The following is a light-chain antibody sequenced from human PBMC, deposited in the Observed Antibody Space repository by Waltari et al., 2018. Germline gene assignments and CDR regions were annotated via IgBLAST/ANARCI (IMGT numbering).Light chain of an antibody. V-gene: IGKV1-39*01. Sequence: DIQMTQSPSSLSASVGDTVTITCRASETIDTYLNWYQLKPGKAPKPLIYSTSNLRSGVPSRFSGSGSGTEFTLTISNLQPDDFATYSCQQHYFTPLTFGGGTKVEI. J-gene: IGKJ4*01. CDR1: ETIDTY. CDR3: QQHYFTPLT. CDR2: STS.